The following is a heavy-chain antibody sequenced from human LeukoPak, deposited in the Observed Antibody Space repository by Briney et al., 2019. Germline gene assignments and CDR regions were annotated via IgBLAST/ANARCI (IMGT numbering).Heavy chain of an antibody. CDR2: ISGSGGST. J-gene: IGHJ4*02. Sequence: GGSLRLSCAASGFTFSSYAMSWVRQAPGKGLEWVSAISGSGGSTYYADSVKGRFTISRDNSKITLYLQMNSLRAEDTAVYYCAKDMVGSYCYPYYFDYWGQGTLVTVSS. V-gene: IGHV3-23*01. CDR1: GFTFSSYA. D-gene: IGHD5-18*01. CDR3: AKDMVGSYCYPYYFDY.